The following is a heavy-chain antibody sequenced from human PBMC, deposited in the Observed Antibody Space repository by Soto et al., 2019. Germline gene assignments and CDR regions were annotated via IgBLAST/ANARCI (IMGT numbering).Heavy chain of an antibody. CDR1: GFTFSSYA. D-gene: IGHD4-17*01. J-gene: IGHJ1*01. V-gene: IGHV3-23*01. CDR2: ISGSGGST. CDR3: AKDPRSTVTIIHAEYFQH. Sequence: GGSLRLSCAASGFTFSSYAMSWVRQAPWKGLEWVSAISGSGGSTYYADSVKGRFTISRDNSKNTLYLQMNSLRAEDTAVYYCAKDPRSTVTIIHAEYFQHWGQGTLVTVSS.